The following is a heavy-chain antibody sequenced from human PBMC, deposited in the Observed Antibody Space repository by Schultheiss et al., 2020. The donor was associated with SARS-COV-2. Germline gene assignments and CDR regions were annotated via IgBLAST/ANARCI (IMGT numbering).Heavy chain of an antibody. D-gene: IGHD3-22*01. CDR1: GFTFKNYE. V-gene: IGHV3-48*03. J-gene: IGHJ4*02. Sequence: GGSLRLSCAASGFTFKNYEMNWVRQAPGRGLEWVSYISSSGSSIYYADSVKGRFTISRDNAKNSLYLQMNSLRAEDTAVYYCAKNYYYDSSGSENYFDYWGQGTLVTVSS. CDR3: AKNYYYDSSGSENYFDY. CDR2: ISSSGSSI.